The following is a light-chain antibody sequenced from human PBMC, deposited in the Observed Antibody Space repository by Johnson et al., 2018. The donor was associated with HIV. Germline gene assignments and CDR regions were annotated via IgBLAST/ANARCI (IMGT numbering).Light chain of an antibody. CDR1: SCDIGNNY. CDR2: DNN. Sequence: QSVLTQPPSVSAAPGQKVTISCSGSSCDIGNNYVSWHQKFPGAAPKVLIYDNNKRPSGIPDRFSGSKSGTSATLGITGLQTGDEADYYCGTWDSSLSAGRYVFGTGTKVTVL. CDR3: GTWDSSLSAGRYV. V-gene: IGLV1-51*01. J-gene: IGLJ1*01.